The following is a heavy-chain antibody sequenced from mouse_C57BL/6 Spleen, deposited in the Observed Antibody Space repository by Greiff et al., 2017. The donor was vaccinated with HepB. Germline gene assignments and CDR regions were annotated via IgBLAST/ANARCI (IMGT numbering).Heavy chain of an antibody. D-gene: IGHD4-1*01. Sequence: KQSHGKSLEWIGDINPNNGGTSYNQKFKGKATLTVDKSSSTAYMELRSLTSEDSAVYYCAITGFAYWGQGTLVTVSA. J-gene: IGHJ3*01. CDR3: AITGFAY. CDR2: INPNNGGT. V-gene: IGHV1-26*01.